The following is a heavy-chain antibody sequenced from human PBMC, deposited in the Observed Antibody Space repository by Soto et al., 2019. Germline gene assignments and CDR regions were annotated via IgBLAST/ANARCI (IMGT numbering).Heavy chain of an antibody. CDR2: INAGNGNT. D-gene: IGHD6-19*01. CDR3: ARGWDGSGWYDY. Sequence: ASVNVSCKASGYTFTSYAMHWVRQAPGQRLEWMGWINAGNGNTKYSQKFQGRVTITRYTSASTAYIELSSLRSEDTAVYYCARGWDGSGWYDYWGQGTLVTVSS. V-gene: IGHV1-3*01. CDR1: GYTFTSYA. J-gene: IGHJ4*02.